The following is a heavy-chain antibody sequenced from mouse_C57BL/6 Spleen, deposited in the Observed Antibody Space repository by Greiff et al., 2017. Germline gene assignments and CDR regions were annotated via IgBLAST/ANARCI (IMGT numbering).Heavy chain of an antibody. Sequence: QVQLQQPGAELVKPGASVQMSCKASGYTFTSYWITWVKQRPGQGLAWIGDIYPGSGSTNYTEKFKGKATLTVDTSSRTAYMQLSSLTSYVSAVYYCERGGYSMDDWGQGTSVTVSS. J-gene: IGHJ4*01. CDR3: ERGGYSMDD. CDR1: GYTFTSYW. CDR2: IYPGSGST. V-gene: IGHV1-55*01.